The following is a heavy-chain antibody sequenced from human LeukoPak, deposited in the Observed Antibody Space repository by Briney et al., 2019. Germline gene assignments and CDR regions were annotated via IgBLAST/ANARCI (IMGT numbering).Heavy chain of an antibody. V-gene: IGHV4-38-2*02. J-gene: IGHJ4*02. Sequence: SETLSLTCTVSGYSISDGYYWGWIRQPPGKGLEWIGSLHHRGSTYYNPSLKSRVTTSVDTSKNQIFLKLSSVTAADTAVYCCTRDGFLIAGSRFDDWGQGTLVTVTS. CDR3: TRDGFLIAGSRFDD. D-gene: IGHD6-13*01. CDR1: GYSISDGYY. CDR2: LHHRGST.